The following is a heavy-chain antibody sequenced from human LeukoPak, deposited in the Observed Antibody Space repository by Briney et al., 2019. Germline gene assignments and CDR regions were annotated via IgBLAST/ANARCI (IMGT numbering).Heavy chain of an antibody. CDR3: ARDWDYYDSSGYYYNAFDI. CDR1: AGSISSYY. Sequence: PSETLSLTCTVSAGSISSYYWSWIRQPPGKGLEWIGYIYYSGSTNYNPSLKSRVTISVDTSKNQFSLKLSPVTAADTAVYYCARDWDYYDSSGYYYNAFDIWGQGTMVTVSS. V-gene: IGHV4-59*01. CDR2: IYYSGST. J-gene: IGHJ3*02. D-gene: IGHD3-22*01.